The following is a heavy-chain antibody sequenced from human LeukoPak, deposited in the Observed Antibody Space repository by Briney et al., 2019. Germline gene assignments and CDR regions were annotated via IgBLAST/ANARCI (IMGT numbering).Heavy chain of an antibody. J-gene: IGHJ4*02. Sequence: SQTLSLTCTVSGGSISSGDYYWSWIRQPPGKGLEWIGYIYYSGSTYYNPSLKSRVTISVDTSKNQFSLKLSSVTAADTAVYYCARDRDYGGNSGLDYWGQGTLVTASS. CDR1: GGSISSGDYY. V-gene: IGHV4-30-4*01. CDR2: IYYSGST. CDR3: ARDRDYGGNSGLDY. D-gene: IGHD4-23*01.